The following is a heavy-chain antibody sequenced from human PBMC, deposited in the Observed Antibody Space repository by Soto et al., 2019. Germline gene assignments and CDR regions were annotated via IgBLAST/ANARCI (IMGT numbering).Heavy chain of an antibody. CDR3: GRDEVRNGVGV. J-gene: IGHJ6*02. CDR2: IKGDGSEK. V-gene: IGHV3-7*01. Sequence: EVRLVESGGGLVQPGGSLRLSCVASGFTFTSYWMSWVRQAPGKGREWVANIKGDGSEKRYVDSVKGRLTISRDNAKNSVYLQMNSLRVEDTALYYCGRDEVRNGVGVWGQGTTVTVAS. CDR1: GFTFTSYW.